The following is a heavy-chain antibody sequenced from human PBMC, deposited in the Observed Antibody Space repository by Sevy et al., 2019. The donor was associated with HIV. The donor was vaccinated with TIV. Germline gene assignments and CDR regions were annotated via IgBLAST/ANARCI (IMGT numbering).Heavy chain of an antibody. CDR3: AKGPHPAVTTSYGMDV. J-gene: IGHJ6*02. D-gene: IGHD4-17*01. CDR1: GFTFSTYG. V-gene: IGHV3-30*02. CDR2: IRYDGSNK. Sequence: GGYLRLSCAASGFTFSTYGMHWVRQAPGKGLQWLTFIRYDGSNKYYADSVRGRFTISRDNSKNTLYLQMNSLRAEDTAIYYCAKGPHPAVTTSYGMDVWGQGTTVTVSS.